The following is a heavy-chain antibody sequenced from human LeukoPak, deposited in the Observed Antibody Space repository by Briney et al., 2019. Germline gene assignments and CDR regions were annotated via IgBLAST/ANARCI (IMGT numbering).Heavy chain of an antibody. CDR1: GDSLSTYY. V-gene: IGHV4-59*08. J-gene: IGHJ3*02. Sequence: PSETLSLTCTVSGDSLSTYYWTWIRQPPGKGLEWIGYIYYTGSTNYSPSLKSRVTTSLDTSKNQFSLKLSSVTAADTAVYYCARHWGYAFDIWGQGTMVTVSS. D-gene: IGHD3-16*01. CDR2: IYYTGST. CDR3: ARHWGYAFDI.